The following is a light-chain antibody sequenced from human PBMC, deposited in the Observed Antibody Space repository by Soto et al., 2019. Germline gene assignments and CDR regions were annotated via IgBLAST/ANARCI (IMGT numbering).Light chain of an antibody. Sequence: DSQMTQSPTSLAASVGDIVTITCPARQDITNYLNWYQQKPGEAPTLLIYDTTTLEEGVPTRFSGGGSLTHFTFTINGLQPEDAAIYFCQQYVKRADTFGQWTKLEFK. CDR3: QQYVKRADT. CDR2: DTT. V-gene: IGKV1-33*01. J-gene: IGKJ2*01. CDR1: QDITNY.